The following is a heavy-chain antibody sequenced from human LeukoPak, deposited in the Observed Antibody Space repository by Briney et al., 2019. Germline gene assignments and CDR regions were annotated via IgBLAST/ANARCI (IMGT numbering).Heavy chain of an antibody. CDR3: AGFDY. CDR1: GGTFSIHA. Sequence: GASVTVSFKASGGTFSIHAISWVRQAPGQGLEWMGGIIPIFGTANYAQKFQGRVTITADESTSTAYMELNSLRSEDTAVYYCAGFDYWGQGTLVTVSS. V-gene: IGHV1-69*01. CDR2: IIPIFGTA. J-gene: IGHJ4*02.